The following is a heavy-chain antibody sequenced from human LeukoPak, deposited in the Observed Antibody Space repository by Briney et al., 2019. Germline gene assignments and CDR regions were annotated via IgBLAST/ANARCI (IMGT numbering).Heavy chain of an antibody. CDR2: INPNNGGT. J-gene: IGHJ4*02. Sequence: ASVKVSCKASGYTFTGYYTHWVRQAPGQGLEWMGWINPNNGGTDYAQKFQGRVTMTRDTSISTAYMELSRLRSDDTAVYYSARIIAGFDYWGQGTLVTVSS. D-gene: IGHD6-13*01. CDR3: ARIIAGFDY. CDR1: GYTFTGYY. V-gene: IGHV1-2*02.